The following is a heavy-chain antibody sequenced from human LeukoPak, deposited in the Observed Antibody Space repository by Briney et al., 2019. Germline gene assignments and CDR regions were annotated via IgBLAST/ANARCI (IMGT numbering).Heavy chain of an antibody. V-gene: IGHV1-69*05. Sequence: SVKVSCKASGGSFRTYPISWVRQAPGQGLEWMGGLTQFFRRTNYTQKFQGRLTITTDESSSTAYMELSDLRSDDTAVYYCATSESGRSWDWFAPWGQGTLVTVSS. D-gene: IGHD3-10*01. J-gene: IGHJ5*02. CDR2: LTQFFRRT. CDR3: ATSESGRSWDWFAP. CDR1: GGSFRTYP.